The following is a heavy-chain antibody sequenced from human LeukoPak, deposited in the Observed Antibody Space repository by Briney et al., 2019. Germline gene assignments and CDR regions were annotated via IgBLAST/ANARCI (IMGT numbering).Heavy chain of an antibody. Sequence: PSETLSLTCTVSGDSISSYHWTWIRQPPGKGLEWIGYISYSGSTNYNPSLKSRVTISVYTSKNQFSLKLSSVTAADTAVYFCARVGRGDHTWGSYYFDHWGQGILVTVSS. J-gene: IGHJ4*02. CDR2: ISYSGST. CDR1: GDSISSYH. D-gene: IGHD3-16*01. V-gene: IGHV4-59*01. CDR3: ARVGRGDHTWGSYYFDH.